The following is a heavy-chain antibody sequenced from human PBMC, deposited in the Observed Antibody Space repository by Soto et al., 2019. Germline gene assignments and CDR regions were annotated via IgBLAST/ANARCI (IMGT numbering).Heavy chain of an antibody. CDR2: IYYSGST. V-gene: IGHV4-31*03. Sequence: PSETLSLTCTVSGGSISSGGYYWSWIRQHPGKGLEWIGYIYYSGSTYYNPSLKSRVTISVDTSKNQFSLKLSSVTAADTAVYYCAIASTSSPDSYGMDVWGQGTTVTVSS. CDR1: GGSISSGGYY. CDR3: AIASTSSPDSYGMDV. J-gene: IGHJ6*02. D-gene: IGHD2-2*01.